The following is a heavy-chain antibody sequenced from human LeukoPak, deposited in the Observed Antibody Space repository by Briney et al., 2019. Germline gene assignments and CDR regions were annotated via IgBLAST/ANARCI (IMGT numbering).Heavy chain of an antibody. CDR1: GGSISSGSYY. V-gene: IGHV4-61*02. J-gene: IGHJ4*02. CDR3: AREEGPYDFWSGYQDY. Sequence: SETLSLTCTVSGGSISSGSYYWSWIRQPAGKGLEWIGRIYTSGSTNYNPSLKSRVTISVDTSKNQFSLKLSSVTAADTAVYYCAREEGPYDFWSGYQDYWGQGTLVTVSS. CDR2: IYTSGST. D-gene: IGHD3-3*01.